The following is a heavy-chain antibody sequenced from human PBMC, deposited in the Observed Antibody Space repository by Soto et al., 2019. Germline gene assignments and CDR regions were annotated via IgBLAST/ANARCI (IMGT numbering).Heavy chain of an antibody. Sequence: QVQLVQSGAEVKEPGASVKVSCKTSGYTFTTYNMHWVRQAPGQSLEWMGWIGVGSGVTKYSQNFQGRVTFTRDTSATTVYMELSSLRSEDTAVYYCARDAFTTVFGVAKYYLDYWGQGTLVTVSS. CDR1: GYTFTTYN. D-gene: IGHD3-3*01. J-gene: IGHJ4*02. CDR2: IGVGSGVT. CDR3: ARDAFTTVFGVAKYYLDY. V-gene: IGHV1-3*01.